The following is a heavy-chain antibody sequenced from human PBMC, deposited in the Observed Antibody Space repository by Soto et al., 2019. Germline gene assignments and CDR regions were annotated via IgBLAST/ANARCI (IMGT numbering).Heavy chain of an antibody. D-gene: IGHD2-2*01. J-gene: IGHJ6*02. CDR1: GFTFSSYS. CDR2: ISSSSSTI. CDR3: ARGLGYCSSTSCYIPGYYYYYGMDV. V-gene: IGHV3-48*02. Sequence: PGGSLRLSCAASGFTFSSYSMNWVRQAPGKGLEWVSYISSSSSTIYYADSVKGRFTISRDNAKNSLYLQMNSLRDEDTAVYYCARGLGYCSSTSCYIPGYYYYYGMDVWGQG.